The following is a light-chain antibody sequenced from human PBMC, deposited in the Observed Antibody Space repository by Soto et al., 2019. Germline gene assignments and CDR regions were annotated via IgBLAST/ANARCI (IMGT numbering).Light chain of an antibody. CDR2: AAS. CDR3: LQLNIYPPPT. Sequence: DIQLTQSPSFLSASVGERVTITCRASQGISSYLAWYQQKPGKAPKLLIYAASTLQSGVPSRFSCSGSGTEFTLTISRLQPEYFSTSYRLQLNIYPPPTFGPGTKLDIK. J-gene: IGKJ3*01. V-gene: IGKV1-9*01. CDR1: QGISSY.